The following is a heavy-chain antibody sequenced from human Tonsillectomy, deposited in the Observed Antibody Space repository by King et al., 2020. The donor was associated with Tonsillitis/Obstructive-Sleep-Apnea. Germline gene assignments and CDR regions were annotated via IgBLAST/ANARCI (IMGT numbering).Heavy chain of an antibody. D-gene: IGHD3-9*01. CDR3: ARDVLNYDNLTGCDY. CDR2: ISYDGSNK. V-gene: IGHV3-30*04. Sequence: VQLVESGGGVVQPGRSLRLSCAASGFTFSSYAMYWVRQAPGKGLEWVAVISYDGSNKYYADSVKGRFTISRDNSKNTLYLQMNSLRAEDTAVYYCARDVLNYDNLTGCDYWGQGTLVTVSS. J-gene: IGHJ4*02. CDR1: GFTFSSYA.